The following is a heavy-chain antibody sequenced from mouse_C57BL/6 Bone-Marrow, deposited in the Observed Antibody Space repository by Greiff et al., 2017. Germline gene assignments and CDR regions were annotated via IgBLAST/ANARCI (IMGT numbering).Heavy chain of an antibody. CDR3: ARGGGIDY. V-gene: IGHV1-4*01. J-gene: IGHJ4*01. Sequence: VKLVESGAELARPGASVKMSCKASGYTFTSYTMHWVKQRPGQGLEWIGYINPSSGYTKYNQKFKDQATLTADKSSSTDYMQLSSLTSEDSAVYYCARGGGIDYWGQGTSVTVSS. CDR1: GYTFTSYT. CDR2: INPSSGYT.